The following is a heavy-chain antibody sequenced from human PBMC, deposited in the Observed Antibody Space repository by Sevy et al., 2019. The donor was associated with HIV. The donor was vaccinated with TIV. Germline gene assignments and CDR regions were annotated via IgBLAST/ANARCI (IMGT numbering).Heavy chain of an antibody. J-gene: IGHJ4*02. Sequence: SETLSLTCTVSGGSISSYYWSWIRQPPGKGLEWIGYIYYSGSTNYNPSLKSRVTISVDTSKNQFSLKLSSVTAADPAVYYCARHAPSITMVRGVLTYFHYWGQGTLVTVSS. CDR2: IYYSGST. CDR3: ARHAPSITMVRGVLTYFHY. V-gene: IGHV4-59*08. CDR1: GGSISSYY. D-gene: IGHD3-10*01.